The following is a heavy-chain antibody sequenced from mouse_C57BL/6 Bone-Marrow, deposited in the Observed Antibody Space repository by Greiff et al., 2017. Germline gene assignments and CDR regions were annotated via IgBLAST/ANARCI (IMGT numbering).Heavy chain of an antibody. CDR2: IRFKSDNYAT. J-gene: IGHJ3*01. Sequence: EVKLQQSGGGLVQPGGSMKLSCVASGFTFSNYWMNWVRQSPEKGLEWVAQIRFKSDNYATHYAESVKGRFTISRDDSKSSVYLQMNNLRAEDTGIYYCTALWGAYWGQGTLVTVSA. CDR1: GFTFSNYW. D-gene: IGHD1-1*02. V-gene: IGHV6-3*01. CDR3: TALWGAY.